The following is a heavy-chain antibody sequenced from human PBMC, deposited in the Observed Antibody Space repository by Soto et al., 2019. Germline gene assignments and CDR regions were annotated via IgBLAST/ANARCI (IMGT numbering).Heavy chain of an antibody. CDR2: MTNAGST. CDR1: GGSVSSSGSH. Sequence: QVQLQESGPGLVRPSETLSLTCIVSGGSVSSSGSHWNWIRQPPGKGLEWIGYMTNAGSTKYNPSPESRATRSLDTSKNEFSLKLTSVTAADTAVYYCARWDYDHAMDAWGQGTTVAVSS. CDR3: ARWDYDHAMDA. J-gene: IGHJ6*02. V-gene: IGHV4-61*08.